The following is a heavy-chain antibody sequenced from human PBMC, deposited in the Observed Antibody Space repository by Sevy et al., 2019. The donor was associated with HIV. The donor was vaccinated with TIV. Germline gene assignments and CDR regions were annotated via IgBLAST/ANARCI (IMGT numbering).Heavy chain of an antibody. CDR2: TRNKANSYTT. CDR3: AIYDSSGYDAFDI. CDR1: GFTFSDHY. D-gene: IGHD3-22*01. V-gene: IGHV3-72*01. J-gene: IGHJ3*02. Sequence: GGSLRLSCAASGFTFSDHYMDWVRQAPGKGLEWVGRTRNKANSYTTEYAASVKGRFTISRDDSKNSLYLQMNSLKTEDTAVYYCAIYDSSGYDAFDIWGQGTMVTVSS.